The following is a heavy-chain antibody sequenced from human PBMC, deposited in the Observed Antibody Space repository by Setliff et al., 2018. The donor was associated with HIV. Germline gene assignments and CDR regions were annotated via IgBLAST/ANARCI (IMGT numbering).Heavy chain of an antibody. Sequence: SETLSLTCTVSGGSISSYHGSWIRPPPGKGLEWIGYIHTSGSTSYNPSLKSRVTMSVDTSKGQFSLKLKSVTAADTAVYYCARSSGEVTIFKDGGSFDYWGQGTLVTVSS. J-gene: IGHJ4*02. CDR1: GGSISSYH. D-gene: IGHD3-3*01. CDR3: ARSSGEVTIFKDGGSFDY. V-gene: IGHV4-4*08. CDR2: IHTSGST.